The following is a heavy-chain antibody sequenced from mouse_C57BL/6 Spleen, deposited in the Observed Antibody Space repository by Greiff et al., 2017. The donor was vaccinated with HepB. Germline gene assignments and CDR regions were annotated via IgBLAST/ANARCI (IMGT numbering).Heavy chain of an antibody. V-gene: IGHV7-1*01. J-gene: IGHJ4*01. D-gene: IGHD1-1*01. CDR2: SRNKANDYKT. Sequence: EVQLMESGGGLVQSGRSLRLSCATSGFTFSDFYMEWVRQAPGKGLEWIAASRNKANDYKTEYSTSVKGRFIVSGDTSRSILYLQVNALRAEDTASYYCERGRIRGAMDYWGQGTSVTVSS. CDR3: ERGRIRGAMDY. CDR1: GFTFSDFY.